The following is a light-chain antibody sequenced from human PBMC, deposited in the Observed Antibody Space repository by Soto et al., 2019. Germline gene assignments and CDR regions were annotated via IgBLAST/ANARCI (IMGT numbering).Light chain of an antibody. CDR1: SSDVGFSNY. J-gene: IGLJ1*01. V-gene: IGLV2-14*01. CDR2: DVS. CDR3: RSYTSSSTDV. Sequence: QSALTQPASVSGSPGQSITISCTGTSSDVGFSNYVFWYQQHPGKAPKLIISDVSNRPSGVSNRFSGSKSGNTASLTISGLQAEGEADYYCRSYTSSSTDVFGTGTKVTVL.